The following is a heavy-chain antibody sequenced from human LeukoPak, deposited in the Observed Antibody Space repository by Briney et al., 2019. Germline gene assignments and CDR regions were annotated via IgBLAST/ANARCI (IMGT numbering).Heavy chain of an antibody. D-gene: IGHD2-21*02. J-gene: IGHJ5*01. CDR2: MYTGGTT. CDR1: GFTVSGTH. CDR3: AKDEVTSGGGLAS. V-gene: IGHV3-53*01. Sequence: WGSPRLSCAASGFTVSGTHMSWVRQAPGKGLEWVSAMYTGGTTYYADSVTGRFTVSRDTSRNTLFLHMDSLRAEDTAVYYCAKDEVTSGGGLASWGQGTLVIVSS.